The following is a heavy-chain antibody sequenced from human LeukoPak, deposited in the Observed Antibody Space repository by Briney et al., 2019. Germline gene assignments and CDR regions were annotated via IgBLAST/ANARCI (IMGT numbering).Heavy chain of an antibody. CDR3: ARRRDYYDSSGYRGAFDI. V-gene: IGHV4-61*01. J-gene: IGHJ3*02. Sequence: SETLSLTCVVSGDSISSGSHYWSWIRQPPGKGLEWIGYIYYSGSTNYNPSLKSRVTISVDTSKNQFSLKLSSVTAADTAVYYCARRRDYYDSSGYRGAFDIWGQGTMVTVSS. CDR1: GDSISSGSHY. CDR2: IYYSGST. D-gene: IGHD3-22*01.